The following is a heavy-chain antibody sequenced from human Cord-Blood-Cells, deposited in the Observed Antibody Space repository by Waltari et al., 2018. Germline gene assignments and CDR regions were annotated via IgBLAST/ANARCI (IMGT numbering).Heavy chain of an antibody. CDR2: MNPISGNT. CDR1: GYTFTSYD. V-gene: IGHV1-8*03. J-gene: IGHJ5*02. D-gene: IGHD5-18*01. Sequence: QVQLVQSGAEVKKPGASVKVSCKASGYTFTSYDINWLRQATGQGLEWMGGMNPISGNTGNAQKFQVRVTITMNTTMSTAYMELSSLRSEDTAVYYCARGGYSYPNWFDPWGQGTLVTVSS. CDR3: ARGGYSYPNWFDP.